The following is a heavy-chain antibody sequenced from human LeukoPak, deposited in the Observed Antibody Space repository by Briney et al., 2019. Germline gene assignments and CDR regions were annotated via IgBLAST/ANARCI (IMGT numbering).Heavy chain of an antibody. V-gene: IGHV3-30-3*01. J-gene: IGHJ4*02. CDR1: GFTFSSYA. CDR3: ARGECYRFDY. D-gene: IGHD3-10*01. Sequence: GGSLRLSCAVSGFTFSSYAVHWVRQAPGKGLEWVAVISYDGSKKYYADSVEGRFTISRDNSKNTLYLQMNSLRVEDTAVYYCARGECYRFDYWGQGTLVTVSS. CDR2: ISYDGSKK.